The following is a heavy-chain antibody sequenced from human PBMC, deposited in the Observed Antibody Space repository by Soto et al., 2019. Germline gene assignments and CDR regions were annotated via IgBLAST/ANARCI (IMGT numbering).Heavy chain of an antibody. J-gene: IGHJ5*02. CDR3: ARLPSGNYQNWFDP. Sequence: SETLSLTCTVSGDSITSNSYFWAWIRQPPGKGLEWIGSIYYSGTTYYNPSLKSRVTISVDRSKNQFSLKLSSVTAADTAVYFCARLPSGNYQNWFDPWGQGTLVTVSS. V-gene: IGHV4-39*07. CDR1: GDSITSNSYF. CDR2: IYYSGTT. D-gene: IGHD3-10*01.